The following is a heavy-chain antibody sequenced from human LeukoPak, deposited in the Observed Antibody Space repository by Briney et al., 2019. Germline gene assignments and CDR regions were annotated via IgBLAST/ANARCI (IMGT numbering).Heavy chain of an antibody. D-gene: IGHD1-1*01. CDR1: GFTFSSYG. CDR3: ARDWLWTAAFDI. Sequence: GSLRLSCAASGFTFSSYGMHWVRQAPGKGLEWVAVISNDGSNQYYADSVKGRFTISRDNSKNTLYLQMNSLRAEDTAVYYCARDWLWTAAFDIWGQGTMVTVSS. V-gene: IGHV3-30*03. J-gene: IGHJ3*02. CDR2: ISNDGSNQ.